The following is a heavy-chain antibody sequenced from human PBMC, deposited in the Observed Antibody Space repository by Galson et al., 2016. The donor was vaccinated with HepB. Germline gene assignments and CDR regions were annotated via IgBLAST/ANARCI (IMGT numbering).Heavy chain of an antibody. CDR2: IYSGGST. CDR1: GFSVSNNH. Sequence: SLRLSCAASGFSVSNNHMSWVRQAPGKGLEWVSLIYSGGSTYFADSVKGRFTISRDNSKNTLYLQMNSLRADDTAVYYCARVNFIGPVAIESFDYWGQGTLVTVSS. V-gene: IGHV3-53*01. CDR3: ARVNFIGPVAIESFDY. J-gene: IGHJ4*02. D-gene: IGHD2-2*01.